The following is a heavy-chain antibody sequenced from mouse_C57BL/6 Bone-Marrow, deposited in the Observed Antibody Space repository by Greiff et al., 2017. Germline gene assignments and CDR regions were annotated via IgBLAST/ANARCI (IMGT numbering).Heavy chain of an antibody. CDR1: GYTFTDYE. D-gene: IGHD4-1*01. J-gene: IGHJ2*01. CDR2: IDPETGGT. V-gene: IGHV1-15*01. CDR3: ARLGFPYY. Sequence: VKLMESGAELVRPGASVTLSCKASGYTFTDYEMHWVKQTPVHGLEWIGAIDPETGGTAYNQKFKGKAILTADKSSSKAYMELRILTSSDSAVYFCARLGFPYYWGQGTTLTVSS.